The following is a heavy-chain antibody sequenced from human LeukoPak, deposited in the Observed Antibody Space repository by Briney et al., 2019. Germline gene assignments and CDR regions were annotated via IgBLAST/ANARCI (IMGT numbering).Heavy chain of an antibody. J-gene: IGHJ3*02. D-gene: IGHD6-25*01. V-gene: IGHV4-34*01. CDR3: ARVSGETKAAFDI. Sequence: SETLSLTCAAYGGSFSGYYWSWIRQPPGKGLEWIGEINHGGSTNYNPSLKSRVTISVDTSKNQFSLKLSSVTAADTAVYYCARVSGETKAAFDIWGQGTMVTVSS. CDR2: INHGGST. CDR1: GGSFSGYY.